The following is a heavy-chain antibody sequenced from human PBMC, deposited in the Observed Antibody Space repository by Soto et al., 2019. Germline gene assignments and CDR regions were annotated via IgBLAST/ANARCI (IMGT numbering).Heavy chain of an antibody. CDR2: IIPIFGTA. CDR1: GGTFSSYA. D-gene: IGHD6-19*01. Sequence: ASVKVSCKASGGTFSSYAISWVRQAPGQGLEWMGGIIPIFGTANYAQKFQGRVTITADKSTSTAYMELSSLRSEDTAVYYCARARYSSGWYWFSGFDYWGQGTLVTVSS. CDR3: ARARYSSGWYWFSGFDY. J-gene: IGHJ4*02. V-gene: IGHV1-69*06.